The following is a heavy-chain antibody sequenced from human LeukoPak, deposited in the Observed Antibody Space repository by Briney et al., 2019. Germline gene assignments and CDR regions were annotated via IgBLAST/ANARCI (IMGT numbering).Heavy chain of an antibody. CDR1: GGSISYYY. Sequence: SETLSLTCTVSGGSISYYYWSWIRQPPGKGLEWIGYIYYSGSTNYSPSLRSRVTISVDTSKNQFSLKLNSVTAADTAVYYCARAVSELTYYYDSSGYLFDYWGQGTLVTVSS. V-gene: IGHV4-59*01. CDR2: IYYSGST. J-gene: IGHJ4*02. CDR3: ARAVSELTYYYDSSGYLFDY. D-gene: IGHD3-22*01.